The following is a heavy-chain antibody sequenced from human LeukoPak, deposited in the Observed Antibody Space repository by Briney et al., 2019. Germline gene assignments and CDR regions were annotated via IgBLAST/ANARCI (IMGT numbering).Heavy chain of an antibody. CDR1: GYTFTNYG. CDR2: ISAYNGNT. CDR3: AREPSGGRVGAPGGPFDY. J-gene: IGHJ4*02. D-gene: IGHD1-26*01. V-gene: IGHV1-18*01. Sequence: ASVKVSCTASGYTFTNYGISWVRQAPGQGLEWMGWISAYNGNTNYAQTLQDRVTMTTDTSTSTAYMELRTLRSDDTALYYCAREPSGGRVGAPGGPFDYWGQGTLVTVSS.